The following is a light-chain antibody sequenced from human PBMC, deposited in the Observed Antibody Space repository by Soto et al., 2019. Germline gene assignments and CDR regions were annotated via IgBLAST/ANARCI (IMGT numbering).Light chain of an antibody. J-gene: IGKJ4*01. V-gene: IGKV1-27*01. CDR3: HRYNSVPLT. CDR1: QGIGNF. CDR2: AAS. Sequence: DIEMTQSPSSLSASLGDTVTITCRASQGIGNFLAWYQQKPGDVPKLLIYAASTVQSGGPSRFSGSGSGTDFTLTISSLQPEDGATYCCHRYNSVPLTFGGGTKVDIK.